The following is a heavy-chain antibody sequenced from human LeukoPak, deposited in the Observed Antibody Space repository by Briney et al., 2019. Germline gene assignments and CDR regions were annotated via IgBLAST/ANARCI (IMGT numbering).Heavy chain of an antibody. CDR1: GFTFSSYS. CDR2: ISSSSSYI. D-gene: IGHD4-17*01. V-gene: IGHV3-21*01. CDR3: ARDSGDYGDYPFDY. Sequence: GGCLRLSCAASGFTFSSYSMNWVRQAPGKGLGWVSSISSSSSYIYYAESVKGRCTISRDNAKKSLYMQMKSLRAEATPVYYCARDSGDYGDYPFDYWGQGTLVTVSS. J-gene: IGHJ4*02.